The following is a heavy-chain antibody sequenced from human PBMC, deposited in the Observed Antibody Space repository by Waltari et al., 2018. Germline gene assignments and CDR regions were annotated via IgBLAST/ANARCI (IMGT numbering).Heavy chain of an antibody. V-gene: IGHV3-48*04. CDR1: GLTFRSYR. CDR2: ISSSSSTI. D-gene: IGHD3-10*01. J-gene: IGHJ4*02. Sequence: EVQLVESGGGLVQPGGSLRLSCAASGLTFRSYRLTWVRPAPGKGLEWVSYISSSSSTIYYADSVKGRFTISRDNAKNSLYLQMNSLRAEDTAVYYCASSDYYGSGSYYSDYWGQGTLVTVSS. CDR3: ASSDYYGSGSYYSDY.